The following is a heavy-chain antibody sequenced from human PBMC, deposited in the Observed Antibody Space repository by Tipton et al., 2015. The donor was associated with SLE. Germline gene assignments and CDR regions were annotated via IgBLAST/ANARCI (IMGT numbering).Heavy chain of an antibody. Sequence: TLSLTCTVSGGSISSYYWSWIRQPPGKGLEWIGYIYYSGSTNYNPSLKSRVTISVDTSKNQFSLKLSSVTAADTAVYYCARCHRDGYSEGFDYWGQGTLVTVSS. CDR3: ARCHRDGYSEGFDY. J-gene: IGHJ4*02. V-gene: IGHV4-59*12. CDR1: GGSISSYY. D-gene: IGHD5-24*01. CDR2: IYYSGST.